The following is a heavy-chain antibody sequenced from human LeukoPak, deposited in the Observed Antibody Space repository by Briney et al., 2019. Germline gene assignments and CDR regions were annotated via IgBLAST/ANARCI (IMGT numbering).Heavy chain of an antibody. CDR1: GGSFSNYY. V-gene: IGHV4-34*01. J-gene: IGHJ4*02. CDR2: INHSGST. Sequence: PSETLFLTCAVYGGSFSNYYWSWIRQPPGKGLEWIGEINHSGSTSYNPSLKSRVTMSVDTSKNQFSLKLSSVTAADTAVYYRARLSSRRFPPTYSFDRRNYFDYWGQGTLVTVSS. D-gene: IGHD3-22*01. CDR3: ARLSSRRFPPTYSFDRRNYFDY.